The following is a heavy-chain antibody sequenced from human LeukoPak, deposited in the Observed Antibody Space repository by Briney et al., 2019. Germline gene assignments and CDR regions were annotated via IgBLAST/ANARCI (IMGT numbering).Heavy chain of an antibody. J-gene: IGHJ4*02. CDR2: ISGSGSSI. CDR1: GFTFSDYY. Sequence: GGSLRLSCAASGFTFSDYYMSWIRQAPGKGLEWVSYISGSGSSIHYADSVKGRFTISRDNAKNSLYLHMNSLRAEDTAVYYCARERGLPYFDYWGQGTLVTVSS. CDR3: ARERGLPYFDY. V-gene: IGHV3-11*04.